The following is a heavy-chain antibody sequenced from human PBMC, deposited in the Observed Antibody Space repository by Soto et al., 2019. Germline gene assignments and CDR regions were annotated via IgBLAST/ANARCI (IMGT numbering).Heavy chain of an antibody. CDR1: GYTFTSYA. CDR3: ARSIVLMVYAIGY. CDR2: INAGNGNT. J-gene: IGHJ4*02. D-gene: IGHD2-8*01. Sequence: GASVKVSCKASGYTFTSYAMHWVRQAPGQRLEWMGWINAGNGNTKYSQKFQGRVTITRDTSASTAYMELSSLRSEDTAVYYCARSIVLMVYAIGYWGQGTLVTVSS. V-gene: IGHV1-3*01.